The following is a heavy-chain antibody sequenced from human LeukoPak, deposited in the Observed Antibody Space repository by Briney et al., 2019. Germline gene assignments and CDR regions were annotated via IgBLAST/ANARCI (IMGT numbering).Heavy chain of an antibody. CDR1: GFTFSRSW. CDR3: TRDSQGSGTYSTDQ. J-gene: IGHJ4*02. CDR2: MNQDGSRK. V-gene: IGHV3-7*01. D-gene: IGHD3-10*01. Sequence: GGSLRLSCVASGFTFSRSWMSWVRQGPATGPEWVANMNQDGSRKYYVDSVKGRFTISRDNAKNSLFLQMNGLRDEDTAVYYCTRDSQGSGTYSTDQWGQGTLVTVSS.